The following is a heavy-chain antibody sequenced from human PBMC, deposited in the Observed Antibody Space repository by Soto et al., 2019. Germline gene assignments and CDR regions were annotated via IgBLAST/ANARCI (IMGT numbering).Heavy chain of an antibody. V-gene: IGHV3-48*02. J-gene: IGHJ5*02. CDR3: AREMGACSDSSCYPGPYDS. Sequence: PGGSLRLSCAASGFTFSSYGMHWVRQAPGQGLEWVSYITSKSTTIKYADSVKGRFTVSRDNAKNSLYLQLNSLRDEDTAVYYCAREMGACSDSSCYPGPYDSWGQGTLVTVSS. D-gene: IGHD3-16*01. CDR2: ITSKSTTI. CDR1: GFTFSSYG.